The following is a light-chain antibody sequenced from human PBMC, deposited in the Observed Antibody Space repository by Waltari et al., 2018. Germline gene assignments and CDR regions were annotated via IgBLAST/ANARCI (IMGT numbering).Light chain of an antibody. J-gene: IGKJ1*01. V-gene: IGKV3-15*01. CDR3: QQYNNWPPGT. CDR2: GAS. Sequence: ETVVTQSPATLYVSPGERVTLSCRTSQTIGRSLAWYQQKPGQAPRLVIYGASIRATGIPARFSGSGSETEFALTISGLQSEDFAVYYCQQYNNWPPGTFGQGTKVEI. CDR1: QTIGRS.